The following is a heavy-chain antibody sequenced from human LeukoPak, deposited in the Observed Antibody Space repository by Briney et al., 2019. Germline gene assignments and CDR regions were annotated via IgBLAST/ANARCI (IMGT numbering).Heavy chain of an antibody. CDR3: ASRELGNDY. Sequence: SETLSLTCTISGGSVSDYYWSWIRQSPGKGLEWIGYIYYTGSTTYNPSLKSRVTISADTSKNQFSLKLSSVTAADTAVYYCASRELGNDYWGQGTLVTVSS. CDR1: GGSVSDYY. CDR2: IYYTGST. J-gene: IGHJ4*02. V-gene: IGHV4-59*02. D-gene: IGHD7-27*01.